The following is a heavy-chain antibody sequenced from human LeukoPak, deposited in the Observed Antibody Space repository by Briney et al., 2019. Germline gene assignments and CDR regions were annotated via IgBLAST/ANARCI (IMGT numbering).Heavy chain of an antibody. D-gene: IGHD2-8*01. Sequence: SETLSLTCTVSGGSISSYYWSWIRQPPGKELEWIGYIYTSGSTNYNPSLKSRVTISVDTSKNQFSLKLSSVTAADTAVYYCARGGVYCTNGVCYYAIFDYWGQGTLVTVSS. CDR1: GGSISSYY. J-gene: IGHJ4*02. V-gene: IGHV4-4*09. CDR3: ARGGVYCTNGVCYYAIFDY. CDR2: IYTSGST.